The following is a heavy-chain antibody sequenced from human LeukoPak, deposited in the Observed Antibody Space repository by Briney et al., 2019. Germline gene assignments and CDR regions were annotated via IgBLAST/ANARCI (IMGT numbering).Heavy chain of an antibody. Sequence: SETLSLTCTVSGGSITNSYWNWIRQSPGKGLEWIGYINYSGSTNYNPSLKSRVTISVDTSKNQFSLKLSSVTAADTAVYFCARDRLSTNDFYIWGQGTMVTVSS. D-gene: IGHD1-1*01. CDR1: GGSITNSY. J-gene: IGHJ3*02. CDR3: ARDRLSTNDFYI. V-gene: IGHV4-59*01. CDR2: INYSGST.